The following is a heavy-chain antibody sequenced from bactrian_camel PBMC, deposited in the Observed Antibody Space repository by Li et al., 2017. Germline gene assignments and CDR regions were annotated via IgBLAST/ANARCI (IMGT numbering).Heavy chain of an antibody. Sequence: VQLVESGGGSVPAGGSLRLSCAASGYTIGGFCLGWFRQAPGKERERVAVIDTLDFRTTTYADSVKGRFTISQDLARNTVYLQMNNLKPEDTGTYYCATASRLWDCGGFDWTKYNFLGQGTQVTVS. CDR2: IDTLDFRTT. CDR1: GYTIGGFC. D-gene: IGHD1*01. CDR3: ATASRLWDCGGFDWTKYNF. J-gene: IGHJ4*01. V-gene: IGHV3S42*01.